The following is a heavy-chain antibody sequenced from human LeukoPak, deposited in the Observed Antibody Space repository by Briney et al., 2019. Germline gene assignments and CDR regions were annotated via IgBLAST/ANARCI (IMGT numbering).Heavy chain of an antibody. CDR2: IYTSGTT. Sequence: NPSETLSLTCTVSGGSISSNYWSWIRQPAGKGLEWIGRIYTSGTTNYNPSLKSRVTMSVDTSKNQFSLKLTTVTAADTAVYYCARGRYYYDDSGYHKLFDDWGQGTLVTVSS. CDR1: GGSISSNY. J-gene: IGHJ4*02. V-gene: IGHV4-4*07. D-gene: IGHD3-22*01. CDR3: ARGRYYYDDSGYHKLFDD.